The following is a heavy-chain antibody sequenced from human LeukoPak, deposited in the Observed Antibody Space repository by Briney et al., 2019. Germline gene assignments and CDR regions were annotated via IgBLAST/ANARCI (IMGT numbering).Heavy chain of an antibody. Sequence: QPGRSLRLSCAASGLTFSSHGMHWVRQAPGKGLEWVAVISYDGSNKYYADSVKGRFTISRDNSKNTLYLQMNSLRAEDTAVYYCAKEGVAAAGKGDFDYWGQGTLVTVSS. J-gene: IGHJ4*02. V-gene: IGHV3-30*18. CDR1: GLTFSSHG. D-gene: IGHD6-13*01. CDR2: ISYDGSNK. CDR3: AKEGVAAAGKGDFDY.